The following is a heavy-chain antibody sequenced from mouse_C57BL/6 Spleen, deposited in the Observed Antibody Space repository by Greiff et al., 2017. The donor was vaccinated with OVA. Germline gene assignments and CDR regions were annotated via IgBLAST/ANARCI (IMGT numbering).Heavy chain of an antibody. CDR3: ASTGSNSYYAMDY. J-gene: IGHJ4*01. CDR1: GYTFTNYW. CDR2: IYPGGGYT. V-gene: IGHV1-63*01. D-gene: IGHD2-5*01. Sequence: VQLQQSGAELVRPGTSVKMSCKASGYTFTNYWIGWAKQRPGHGLEWIGDIYPGGGYTNYNEKFKGKATLTADKSSSTAYMQFSSLTSEDSAIYYCASTGSNSYYAMDYWGQGTSVTVSS.